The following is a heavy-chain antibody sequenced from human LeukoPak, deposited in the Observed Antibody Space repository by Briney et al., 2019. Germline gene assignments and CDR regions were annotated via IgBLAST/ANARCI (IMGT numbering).Heavy chain of an antibody. CDR2: IYTSGST. CDR1: GGSISSYY. Sequence: SETLSLTCTVSGGSISSYYWSWIRQPAGKGLEWIGRIYTSGSTNYNPSLKSRVTMSVDTSKNQFSLKLSSVTAADTAVCYCARDSRYSWYFDPWGRGTLVTVSS. V-gene: IGHV4-4*07. CDR3: ARDSRYSWYFDP. D-gene: IGHD2-15*01. J-gene: IGHJ2*01.